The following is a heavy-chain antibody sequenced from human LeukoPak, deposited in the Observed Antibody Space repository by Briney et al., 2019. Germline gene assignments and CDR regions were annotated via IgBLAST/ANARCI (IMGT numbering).Heavy chain of an antibody. V-gene: IGHV3-7*01. CDR2: TKEDGSEK. CDR3: ARGTSGSPGLDY. D-gene: IGHD1-26*01. Sequence: GGSLRLSCAASGFTFSSYWMTWVRQAPGKGLEWVANTKEDGSEKFYVDSVKGRFTISRDNAKNSLYLQINSLRAEDTAVYYCARGTSGSPGLDYWGQGTLVTVSS. CDR1: GFTFSSYW. J-gene: IGHJ4*02.